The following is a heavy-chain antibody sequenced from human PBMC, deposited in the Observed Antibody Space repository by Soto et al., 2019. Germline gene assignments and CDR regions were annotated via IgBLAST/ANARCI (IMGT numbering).Heavy chain of an antibody. CDR1: GGSVRSGGYY. CDR2: ISYSGST. Sequence: PSETLSLTCSVSGGSVRSGGYYWTWIRQPPGKGLEWIGHISYSGSTNYNPSLKSRVAISVDTSKKQFSLTLASVTAADTAVYYCARYSSNWFQTEGMDVWGQGTTVTVSS. V-gene: IGHV4-61*08. CDR3: ARYSSNWFQTEGMDV. D-gene: IGHD6-13*01. J-gene: IGHJ6*02.